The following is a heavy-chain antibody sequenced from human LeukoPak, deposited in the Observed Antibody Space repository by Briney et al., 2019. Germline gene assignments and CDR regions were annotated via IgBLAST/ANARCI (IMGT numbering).Heavy chain of an antibody. V-gene: IGHV4-31*03. CDR2: IYYSGST. CDR3: ARTYCSGGSCYSEHFDD. D-gene: IGHD2-15*01. CDR1: GGSLSSGGYY. Sequence: SQTLSLTCTVSGGSLSSGGYYWRWIRQHPGTGLEWIGYIYYSGSTYSNPSLRSRVTISVDTSKKQFSLKLSSGTAADTAVYYCARTYCSGGSCYSEHFDDWGQGTLVTVSS. J-gene: IGHJ4*02.